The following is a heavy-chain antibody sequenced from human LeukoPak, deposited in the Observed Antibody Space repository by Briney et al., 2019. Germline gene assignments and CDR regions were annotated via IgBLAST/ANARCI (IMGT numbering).Heavy chain of an antibody. D-gene: IGHD6-19*01. Sequence: VASVKVSCKVSGDTLPELSIHWVRQAPGKGLEWMGVFDALDDETIHAQKFQGRVTMIVDTSTNTAHMELSSLRSEDTAVYYCATDGGSAWYEDYWGQGTLVIVSS. CDR3: ATDGGSAWYEDY. V-gene: IGHV1-24*01. CDR1: GDTLPELS. CDR2: FDALDDET. J-gene: IGHJ4*02.